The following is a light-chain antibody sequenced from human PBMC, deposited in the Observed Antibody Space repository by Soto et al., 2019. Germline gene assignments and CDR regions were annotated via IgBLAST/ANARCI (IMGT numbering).Light chain of an antibody. V-gene: IGKV3-15*01. CDR2: GAS. CDR1: QSVSSN. CDR3: QHYNNWPPWT. J-gene: IGKJ1*01. Sequence: EVVMTQSPATLSVSPGERATLSCRASQSVSSNLAWYQQKPGQAPRLLIYGASTRATGGPARFSGSGSGTEFTLTISSLQSEDFAVSYCQHYNNWPPWTFGQGTKVEIK.